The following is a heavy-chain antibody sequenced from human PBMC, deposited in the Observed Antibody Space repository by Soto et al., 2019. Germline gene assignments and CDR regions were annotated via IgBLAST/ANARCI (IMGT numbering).Heavy chain of an antibody. V-gene: IGHV1-69*01. CDR3: SRTRDIVVVPAAPKYYYYCGMDV. CDR2: IIPIFGTA. CDR1: GGTFSSYA. D-gene: IGHD2-2*01. J-gene: IGHJ6*02. Sequence: QVQLVQSGAEVKKPGSSVKVSCKASGGTFSSYAISWVRQAPGQGLEWMGGIIPIFGTANYAQKFQGRVTITADESTSTAYMELSSLRSEDTAVSYCSRTRDIVVVPAAPKYYYYCGMDVWGQGSTVTVSS.